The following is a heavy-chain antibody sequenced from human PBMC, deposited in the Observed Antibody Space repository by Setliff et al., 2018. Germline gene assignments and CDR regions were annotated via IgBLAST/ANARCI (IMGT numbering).Heavy chain of an antibody. V-gene: IGHV1-3*03. CDR2: INAGNGNT. D-gene: IGHD2-15*01. J-gene: IGHJ4*02. CDR3: ARSGGSNWQTKLDY. CDR1: GYTFTSYA. Sequence: ASVKVSCKASGYTFTSYAIHWVRQAPGQRLEWMGWINAGNGNTKYSQEFQDRVTITRDTSASIAFMELSSLRSEDMAVYYCARSGGSNWQTKLDYWGQGTLGTVS.